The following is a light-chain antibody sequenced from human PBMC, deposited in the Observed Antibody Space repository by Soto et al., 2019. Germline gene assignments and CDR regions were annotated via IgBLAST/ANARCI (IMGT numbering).Light chain of an antibody. CDR3: YSSAGSCTYV. CDR1: KSDVGGFTS. V-gene: IGLV2-11*01. J-gene: IGLJ1*01. CDR2: DVS. Sequence: QAVLPQPRSVSGSPGQSVTISCTGSKSDVGGFTSVSWFQQYPGTTPKLIIYDVSKRPSGVPDRFSGSRSGNTASLTISGLQAEDEAPYSCYSSAGSCTYVFGNGSKVTVL.